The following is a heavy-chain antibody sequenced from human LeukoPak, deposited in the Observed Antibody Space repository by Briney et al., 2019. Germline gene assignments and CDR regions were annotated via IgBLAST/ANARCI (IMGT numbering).Heavy chain of an antibody. D-gene: IGHD5-24*01. V-gene: IGHV1-18*01. CDR1: GYTFTSYG. CDR3: ARTVEMATIDDAFDI. CDR2: ISAYNGNT. J-gene: IGHJ3*02. Sequence: ASVKVSCKASGYTFTSYGISWVRQAPGQGLEWMGWISAYNGNTNYAQKLQGRVTMTTDTSTSTAYMELRSLRSDDTAVYYCARTVEMATIDDAFDIWGQGTMVTVSS.